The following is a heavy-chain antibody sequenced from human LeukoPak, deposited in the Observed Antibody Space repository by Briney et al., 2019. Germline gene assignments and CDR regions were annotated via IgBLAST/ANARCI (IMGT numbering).Heavy chain of an antibody. CDR3: ARHRIQPPVLMDV. Sequence: SETLSLTCTVSGGSTASSSHYWGWIRQSPGKGLEWIAIMYYTGSTYYNPPLKSRVSISVDTSRNQFSLRLTSVTAADTAVYYCARHRIQPPVLMDVWGQGTTVTVSS. CDR1: GGSTASSSHY. CDR2: MYYTGST. J-gene: IGHJ6*02. V-gene: IGHV4-39*01. D-gene: IGHD5-18*01.